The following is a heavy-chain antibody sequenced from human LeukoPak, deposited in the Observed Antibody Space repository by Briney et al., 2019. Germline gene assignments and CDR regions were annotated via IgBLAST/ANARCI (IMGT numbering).Heavy chain of an antibody. Sequence: GWSLRVSCAASGFTFSTYWMSWVRQAPGKGLEWVANIKQDGSEKNYVDSVKGRFTISRDNAKNSLYLQMNSLRAEDTAVYYCARSRYLDYWGQGTLVTVFS. CDR2: IKQDGSEK. CDR1: GFTFSTYW. V-gene: IGHV3-7*01. J-gene: IGHJ4*02. CDR3: ARSRYLDY.